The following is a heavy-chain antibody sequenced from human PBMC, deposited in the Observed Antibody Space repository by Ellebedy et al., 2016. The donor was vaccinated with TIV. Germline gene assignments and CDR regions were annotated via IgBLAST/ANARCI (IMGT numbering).Heavy chain of an antibody. CDR2: ISGSGGGT. CDR3: AKQSGDGFDY. CDR1: KFTFSTYA. J-gene: IGHJ4*02. V-gene: IGHV3-23*01. Sequence: GESLKISXAASKFTFSTYAMSWVRQAPGKGLEWVSGISGSGGGTYYADSVKGRFTISRDNSKNTLYLQMNSLRADDTAVYYCAKQSGDGFDYWGQGTLVTVSS. D-gene: IGHD5-24*01.